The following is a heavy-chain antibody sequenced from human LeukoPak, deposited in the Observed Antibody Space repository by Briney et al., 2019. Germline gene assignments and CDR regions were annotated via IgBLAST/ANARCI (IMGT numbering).Heavy chain of an antibody. CDR2: IYPGDSDT. Sequence: GESLQISCKGSGSSFTSYWIGWVRQMPGKGLEWMGIIYPGDSDTRYSPSFQGQVTTSADKSISTAYLQWSSLKASDTAMYYCARRGGGSYYYYYMDVWGKGTTVTVSS. CDR3: ARRGGGSYYYYYMDV. J-gene: IGHJ6*03. D-gene: IGHD1-26*01. CDR1: GSSFTSYW. V-gene: IGHV5-51*01.